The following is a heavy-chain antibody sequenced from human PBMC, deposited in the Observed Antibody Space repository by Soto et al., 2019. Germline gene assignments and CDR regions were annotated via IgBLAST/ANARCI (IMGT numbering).Heavy chain of an antibody. V-gene: IGHV1-18*01. CDR2: ISANNGHT. J-gene: IGHJ6*02. CDR3: ARERNMYGVDV. D-gene: IGHD1-1*01. Sequence: ASVKVSCKASGYTFTNYGISWVRQAPGQGLEWMGWISANNGHTNYAQNLRGRVTMTTDTSTSTAYMDLRNLRSDDTAIYYCARERNMYGVDVWGQGTTVTVSS. CDR1: GYTFTNYG.